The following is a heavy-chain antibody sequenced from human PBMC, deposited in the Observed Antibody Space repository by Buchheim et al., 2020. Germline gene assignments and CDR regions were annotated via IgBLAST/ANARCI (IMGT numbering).Heavy chain of an antibody. Sequence: EVQLVESGGGVVRPGGSLRLSCAASGFTFDDYGMSWVRQAPGKGLEWVSGINWNGGSTGYADSVKGRFTISRDNAKNSLYLQMNSLRAEDTALYHCARKGMEGCTNGVCYTWPWYFDLWGRGTL. V-gene: IGHV3-20*01. CDR3: ARKGMEGCTNGVCYTWPWYFDL. D-gene: IGHD2-8*01. CDR1: GFTFDDYG. CDR2: INWNGGST. J-gene: IGHJ2*01.